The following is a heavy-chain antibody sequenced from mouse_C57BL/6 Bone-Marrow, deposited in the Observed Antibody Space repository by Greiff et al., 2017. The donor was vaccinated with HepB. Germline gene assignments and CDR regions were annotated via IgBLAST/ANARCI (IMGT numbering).Heavy chain of an antibody. D-gene: IGHD3-2*02. J-gene: IGHJ4*01. CDR1: GYTFTSYW. V-gene: IGHV1-55*01. CDR2: IYPGSGST. CDR3: ARSPDSAGYVLYAMDY. Sequence: VQLQQSGAELVKPGASVKMSCKASGYTFTSYWITWVKQRPGQGLEWIGDIYPGSGSTNYNEKFKSKATLTVDTSSSTAYMQLSSLTSEDSAVYYCARSPDSAGYVLYAMDYWGQGTSVTVSS.